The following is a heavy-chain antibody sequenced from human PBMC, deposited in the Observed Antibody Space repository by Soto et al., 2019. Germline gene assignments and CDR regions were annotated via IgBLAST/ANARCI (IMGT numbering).Heavy chain of an antibody. V-gene: IGHV2-5*02. CDR2: IYWDDDK. Sequence: QITLKESGPTLVKPTQTLTLTCTFSGFSLSSSGVGVGWIRQPPGKALEWIALIYWDDDKRYSPSLKSRVTTXRDTSRHHVVRPMTNMDPVDTATYYCAHRRSSGWNMSDFDYWGPGTLVIVSS. CDR3: AHRRSSGWNMSDFDY. CDR1: GFSLSSSGVG. D-gene: IGHD6-19*01. J-gene: IGHJ4*02.